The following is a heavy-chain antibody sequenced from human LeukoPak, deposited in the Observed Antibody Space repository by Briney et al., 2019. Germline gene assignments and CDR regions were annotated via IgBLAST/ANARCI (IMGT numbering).Heavy chain of an antibody. CDR3: ATQVGLHLDY. V-gene: IGHV1-69*02. CDR2: IIPILGIA. Sequence: GSSVKVSCKASGGTFSSYTISWVRQAPGQGREWMGRIIPILGIANYAQKFQGRVTITADKSTSTAYMELSSLRSEDTAVYYCATQVGLHLDYWGQGTLVTVSS. D-gene: IGHD2-15*01. J-gene: IGHJ4*02. CDR1: GGTFSSYT.